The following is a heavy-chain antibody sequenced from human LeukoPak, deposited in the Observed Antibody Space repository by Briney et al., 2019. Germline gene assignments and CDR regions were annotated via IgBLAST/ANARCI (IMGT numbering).Heavy chain of an antibody. V-gene: IGHV1-69*04. Sequence: SVKVSCKASGGTFSSYAISWVRRAPGQGLEWMGRIIPILGIANYAQKFQGRVTITADKSTSTAYMELSSLRSEDTAVYYCARDGLAASGMDVWGQGTTVTVSS. J-gene: IGHJ6*02. CDR1: GGTFSSYA. CDR2: IIPILGIA. CDR3: ARDGLAASGMDV. D-gene: IGHD6-13*01.